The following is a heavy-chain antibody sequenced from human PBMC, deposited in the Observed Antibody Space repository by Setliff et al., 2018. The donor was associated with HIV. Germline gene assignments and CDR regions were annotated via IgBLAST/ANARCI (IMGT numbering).Heavy chain of an antibody. D-gene: IGHD3-10*01. J-gene: IGHJ3*02. CDR2: IYYSGST. Sequence: PSETLSLTCTVSGGSISSSSYYWGWIRQPPGKGLELIGSIYYSGSTYYNPSLKSRVTISVDTSKNQFSLKLSSVTAADTAVYYCARHRNLDRRGEAFDIWGQGTMVTVSS. V-gene: IGHV4-39*01. CDR3: ARHRNLDRRGEAFDI. CDR1: GGSISSSSYY.